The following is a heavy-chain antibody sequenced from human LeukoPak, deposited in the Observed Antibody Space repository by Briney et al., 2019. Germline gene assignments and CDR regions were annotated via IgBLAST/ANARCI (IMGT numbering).Heavy chain of an antibody. CDR3: TRDRYGMDV. CDR1: GFSFSTYT. V-gene: IGHV3-23*01. Sequence: GGSLRLSCAASGFSFSTYTMNWVRQAPGKGLEWVSAINGRGDSTFYADSVKGQFTISRENAKNSLYLQMNSLRAGDTAVYYCTRDRYGMDVWGQGTTVTVSS. J-gene: IGHJ6*02. CDR2: INGRGDST.